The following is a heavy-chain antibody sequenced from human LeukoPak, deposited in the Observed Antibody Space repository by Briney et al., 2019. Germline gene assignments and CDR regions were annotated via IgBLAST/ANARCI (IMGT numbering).Heavy chain of an antibody. CDR3: AKDRVSGSSYYHFDS. D-gene: IGHD1-26*01. CDR2: ISGGGGST. V-gene: IGHV3-23*01. Sequence: GGSLRLSCAASGFTFGNYAMSWVRQAPGKGLEWVSLISGGGGSTYYTDSVKGRFTISRDNSKSTLWLQVNSLTADDTAIYYCAKDRVSGSSYYHFDSWGQGTLVTVSS. CDR1: GFTFGNYA. J-gene: IGHJ4*02.